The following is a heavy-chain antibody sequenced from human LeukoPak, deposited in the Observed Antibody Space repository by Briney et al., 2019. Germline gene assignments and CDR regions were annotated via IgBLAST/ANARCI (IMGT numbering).Heavy chain of an antibody. J-gene: IGHJ4*02. CDR3: ARRLSRGSGVGCFDY. CDR1: GGSISSNSYY. D-gene: IGHD3-3*01. CDR2: IYYSGST. Sequence: PSETLSLTCAVSGGSISSNSYYWGWIRQPPGKGLEWIGSIYYSGSTYYNPSLKSRVTISVDTSKNQFSLKLSSVTAADTAVYYCARRLSRGSGVGCFDYWGQGTLVTVSS. V-gene: IGHV4-39*07.